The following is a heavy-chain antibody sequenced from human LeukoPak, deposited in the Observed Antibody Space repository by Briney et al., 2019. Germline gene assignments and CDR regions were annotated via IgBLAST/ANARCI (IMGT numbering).Heavy chain of an antibody. CDR2: IYPGDSDT. CDR3: ARERPHDAFDI. V-gene: IGHV5-51*01. J-gene: IGHJ3*02. CDR1: GYSFTRSW. Sequence: GESLKISCKCSGYSFTRSWIGWVRQMPGKGLEWMGTIYPGDSDTRYSPSFQGQVTISADKSISTAYLQWSSLKASDTAMYYCARERPHDAFDIWGQGTMVTVSS.